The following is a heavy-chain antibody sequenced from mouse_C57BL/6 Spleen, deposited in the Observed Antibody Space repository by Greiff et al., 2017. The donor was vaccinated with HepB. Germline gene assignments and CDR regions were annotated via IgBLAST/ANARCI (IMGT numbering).Heavy chain of an antibody. Sequence: EVHLVESGGDLVKPGGSLKLSCAASGFTFSSYGMSWVRQTPDKRLEWVATISSGGSYTYYPDSVKGRFTISRDNAKNTLYLQMSSLKSEDTAMYYCARHMNDYDADYFDYWGQGTTLTVSS. CDR3: ARHMNDYDADYFDY. J-gene: IGHJ2*01. CDR1: GFTFSSYG. V-gene: IGHV5-6*01. D-gene: IGHD2-4*01. CDR2: ISSGGSYT.